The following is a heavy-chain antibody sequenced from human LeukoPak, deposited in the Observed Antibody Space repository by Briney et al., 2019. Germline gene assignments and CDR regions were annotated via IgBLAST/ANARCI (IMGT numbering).Heavy chain of an antibody. Sequence: PGGSLRLSCAASGFTFSNYDMHWVRQAPGKGLEWVAVIWFDGSNKFYADSVKGRFTTSRDNSKNTLYLQMNSLRAEDTAVYYCAREHYYFDYWGQGTLVTVSS. CDR2: IWFDGSNK. CDR1: GFTFSNYD. CDR3: AREHYYFDY. V-gene: IGHV3-33*01. J-gene: IGHJ4*02.